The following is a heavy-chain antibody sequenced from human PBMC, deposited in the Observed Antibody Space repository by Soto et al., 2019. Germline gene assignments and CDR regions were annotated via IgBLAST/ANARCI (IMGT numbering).Heavy chain of an antibody. V-gene: IGHV3-30*03. CDR1: GFTFSSYG. Sequence: QAQLVESGGGVVQPGRSLRLSCAASGFTFSSYGMHWVRQPPGTGLEWVAVITYDGGLQHYADSVKGRFTISRDNSKHMVLLQMNSLRVEATAVYYCVSDRRYGNASVPYSWGQGTLVSVSS. D-gene: IGHD5-18*01. J-gene: IGHJ4*02. CDR2: ITYDGGLQ. CDR3: VSDRRYGNASVPYS.